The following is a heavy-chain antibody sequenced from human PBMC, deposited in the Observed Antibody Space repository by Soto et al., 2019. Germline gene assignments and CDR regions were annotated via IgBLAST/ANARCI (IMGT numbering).Heavy chain of an antibody. CDR1: GFTFSSYG. D-gene: IGHD3-22*01. CDR2: IWYDGSNK. CDR3: ARSSYDSSGYSPIDY. V-gene: IGHV3-33*01. J-gene: IGHJ4*02. Sequence: GGSLRLSCAASGFTFSSYGMHWVRQAPGKGLEWVAVIWYDGSNKYYADSVKGRFTISRDNSKNTLYLQMNSLRAEDTAVYYCARSSYDSSGYSPIDYWGQGTLVTVSS.